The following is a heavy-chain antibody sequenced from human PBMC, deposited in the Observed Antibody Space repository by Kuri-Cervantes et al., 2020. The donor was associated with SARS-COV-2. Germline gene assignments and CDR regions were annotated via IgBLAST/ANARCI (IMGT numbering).Heavy chain of an antibody. CDR2: INHNGNT. CDR1: GGSFNNYY. Sequence: SQTLSLTCAVYGGSFNNYYWSWVRQSPGKGLEWIGEINHNGNTNYNPSLKSRVTISVDTSKNQFSLKLSSVTAADAAVCYCARGVTGVEHTVVLIATYYYHYYLDVWGKGTMVTVSS. J-gene: IGHJ6*03. CDR3: ARGVTGVEHTVVLIATYYYHYYLDV. V-gene: IGHV4-34*01. D-gene: IGHD2-21*01.